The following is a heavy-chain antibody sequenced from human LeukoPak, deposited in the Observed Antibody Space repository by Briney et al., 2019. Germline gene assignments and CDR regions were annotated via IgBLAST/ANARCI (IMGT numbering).Heavy chain of an antibody. J-gene: IGHJ4*02. CDR1: GGSFSSYY. Sequence: SETPSLTCAVYGGSFSSYYWGWIRQPPGKGLEWIGSIYYSGSTYYNPSLKSRVAISVDTSKNQFSLKLSSVTAADTAVYYCARLVRIDYWGQGTLATVSS. CDR3: ARLVRIDY. V-gene: IGHV4-39*01. CDR2: IYYSGST.